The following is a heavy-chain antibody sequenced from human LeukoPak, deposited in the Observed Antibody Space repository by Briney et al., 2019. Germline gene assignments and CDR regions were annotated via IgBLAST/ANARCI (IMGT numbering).Heavy chain of an antibody. Sequence: ASVKVSCKASGYTFTSYAMNWVRQAPGQGLEWMGWINTNTGNPTYAQGFTGRFVFSLDTSVSTAYLQISSLKAEDTAVYYCAREGDIVLMVYAHANWFDPWGQGTLVTVSS. CDR1: GYTFTSYA. V-gene: IGHV7-4-1*02. D-gene: IGHD2-8*01. CDR2: INTNTGNP. CDR3: AREGDIVLMVYAHANWFDP. J-gene: IGHJ5*02.